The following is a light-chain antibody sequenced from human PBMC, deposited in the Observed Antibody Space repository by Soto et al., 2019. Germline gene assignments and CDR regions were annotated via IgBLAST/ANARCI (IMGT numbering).Light chain of an antibody. J-gene: IGKJ5*01. CDR2: GAS. CDR3: QQYFHTPPA. V-gene: IGKV1-39*01. CDR1: QTISNF. Sequence: DIQMTQSPSSLSASVGDRVTITCRASQTISNFLNWYQQKPGKAPKVLIHGASTLQTGVPSRFTGSGSGTEFTLTISSLQPEDFATYYCQQYFHTPPAFGQGTRLEIK.